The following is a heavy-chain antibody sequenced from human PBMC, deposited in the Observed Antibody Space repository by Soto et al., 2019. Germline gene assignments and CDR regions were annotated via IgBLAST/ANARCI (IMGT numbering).Heavy chain of an antibody. J-gene: IGHJ6*02. V-gene: IGHV1-69*06. CDR1: GYTFTSYG. Sequence: ASVKVSCKASGYTFTSYGISWVRQAPGQGLEWMGGIIPIFGTANYAQKFQGRVTITADKSTSTAYMELSSLRSEDTAVYYCARSKSGPQLAGGHSYYYYGMDVWGQGTTVTVSS. CDR3: ARSKSGPQLAGGHSYYYYGMDV. CDR2: IIPIFGTA. D-gene: IGHD3-3*01.